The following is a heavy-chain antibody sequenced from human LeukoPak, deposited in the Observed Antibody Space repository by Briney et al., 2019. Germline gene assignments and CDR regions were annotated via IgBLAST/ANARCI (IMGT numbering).Heavy chain of an antibody. Sequence: SETLSLTCTVSGGSISSYYWSWIRQPPGKGLEWIGYIYYSGSTYYNPSLKSRVTISVDTYKNQFSLNLSSVTVADTAVYYCASRKLGNDYWGQGTLVTVSS. CDR1: GGSISSYY. CDR2: IYYSGST. J-gene: IGHJ4*02. CDR3: ASRKLGNDY. D-gene: IGHD7-27*01. V-gene: IGHV4-59*01.